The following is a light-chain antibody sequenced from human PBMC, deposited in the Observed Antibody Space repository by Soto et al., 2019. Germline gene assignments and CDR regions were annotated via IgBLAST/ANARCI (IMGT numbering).Light chain of an antibody. CDR1: SSDVGSYNL. V-gene: IGLV2-23*02. J-gene: IGLJ1*01. Sequence: QSVRTQPASVSGSPVQSITISCTGTSSDVGSYNLVSWYQQYPGKAPKLMIYEVGKRPSGVSTRFSGSKSGNTASLTISGLQAEDEADYFCCSYAGSRGVCGTGTRSPS. CDR3: CSYAGSRGV. CDR2: EVG.